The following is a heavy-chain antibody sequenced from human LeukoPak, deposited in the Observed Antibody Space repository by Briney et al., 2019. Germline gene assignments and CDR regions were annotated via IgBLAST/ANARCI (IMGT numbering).Heavy chain of an antibody. J-gene: IGHJ4*02. D-gene: IGHD3-22*01. CDR2: ISGSGGST. CDR3: AKDPTHYRVWDYYETIGLSY. CDR1: GFTFSNYA. Sequence: GGSLRLSCAASGFTFSNYAMSWVRQAPGKGLEWVSGISGSGGSTYYADSVKGRFTISRDNSKNTLNLQMNSLRAEDTAVYYCAKDPTHYRVWDYYETIGLSYWGQGTLVTVSS. V-gene: IGHV3-23*01.